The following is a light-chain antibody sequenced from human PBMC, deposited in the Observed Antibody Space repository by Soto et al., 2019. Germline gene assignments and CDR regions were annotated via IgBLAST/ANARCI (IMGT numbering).Light chain of an antibody. CDR3: QTWGTGIRV. V-gene: IGLV4-69*01. J-gene: IGLJ2*01. CDR1: SGHSSYA. CDR2: LNSDGSH. Sequence: QLVLTQSPSASASLGASVKLTCTLSSGHSSYAIAWHQQQPEKGPRYLMKLNSDGSHSKGDGIPDRFSGSSSGAERYLTISLLQSEDEADYSCQTWGTGIRVFGGGTKLTVL.